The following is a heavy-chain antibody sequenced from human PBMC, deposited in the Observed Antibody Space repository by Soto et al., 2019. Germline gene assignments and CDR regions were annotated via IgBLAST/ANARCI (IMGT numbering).Heavy chain of an antibody. CDR1: DGSVSSGHYY. D-gene: IGHD5-12*01. Sequence: PSETLSLTCTVSDGSVSSGHYYWTWIRQPPGKGLEWIGYIYSSGSTLYNPSLKSRAIISVDTSMNQFSLKLSSVTAADTAVYYCARDSLAFFDSWGQGTLVTVS. CDR2: IYSSGST. J-gene: IGHJ4*02. V-gene: IGHV4-61*01. CDR3: ARDSLAFFDS.